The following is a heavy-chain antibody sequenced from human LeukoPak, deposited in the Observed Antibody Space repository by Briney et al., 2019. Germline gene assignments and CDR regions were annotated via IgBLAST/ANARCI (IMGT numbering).Heavy chain of an antibody. CDR1: GFTFSSYA. Sequence: GASLRLSCAASGFTFSSYAMSWVRQAPGKGLEWVSAISGSGGSTYYADSVKGRFTISRDNSKNTLYLQMNSLRAEDTAVYYCACYSSGWYRSGYDYWGQGTLVTVSS. CDR2: ISGSGGST. V-gene: IGHV3-23*01. D-gene: IGHD6-19*01. CDR3: ACYSSGWYRSGYDY. J-gene: IGHJ4*02.